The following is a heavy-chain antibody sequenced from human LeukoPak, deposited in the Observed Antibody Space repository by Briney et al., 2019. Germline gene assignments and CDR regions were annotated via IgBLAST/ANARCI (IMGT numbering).Heavy chain of an antibody. V-gene: IGHV3-21*01. CDR1: GFTFSSYS. CDR2: ISSSSSYI. Sequence: PGGSLRLSCAASGFTFSSYSMNWVRQAPGKGLGWVSSISSSSSYISYADSVKGRFTVSRDNAKNSLYLQMNSLRAEDTAMNYCARGVSGYSYGLGDYWGQGTLVTVSS. J-gene: IGHJ4*02. CDR3: ARGVSGYSYGLGDY. D-gene: IGHD5-18*01.